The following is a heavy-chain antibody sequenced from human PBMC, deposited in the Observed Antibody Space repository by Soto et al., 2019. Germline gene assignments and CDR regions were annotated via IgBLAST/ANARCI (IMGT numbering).Heavy chain of an antibody. Sequence: GGSLRLSCAPSGFTFSDYYMSWIRQAPGKGLEWVSYISNSGSTKFYADSVTGRFTISRDNAKNSLHLQMNSLRVDDTAVYFWAGGRGGDPGLSTFSAMGAWGHGTP. V-gene: IGHV3-11*01. D-gene: IGHD5-18*01. CDR3: AGGRGGDPGLSTFSAMGA. CDR2: ISNSGSTK. J-gene: IGHJ6*02. CDR1: GFTFSDYY.